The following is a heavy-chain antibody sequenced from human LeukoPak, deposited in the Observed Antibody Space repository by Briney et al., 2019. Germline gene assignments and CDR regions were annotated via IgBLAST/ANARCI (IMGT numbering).Heavy chain of an antibody. Sequence: GGSLRLSCAASGFTFSSYAMHWVRQAPGKGLEWVAVISYDGSNKYYADSVKGRFTISRDNAKNSLYLQMNSLRAEDTAVYYCARDPVGAVPQFDYWGQGTLATVSS. CDR1: GFTFSSYA. D-gene: IGHD1-26*01. CDR3: ARDPVGAVPQFDY. V-gene: IGHV3-30*04. J-gene: IGHJ4*02. CDR2: ISYDGSNK.